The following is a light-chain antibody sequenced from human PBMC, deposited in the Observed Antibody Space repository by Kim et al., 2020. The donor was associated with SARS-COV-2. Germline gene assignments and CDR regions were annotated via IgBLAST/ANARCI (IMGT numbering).Light chain of an antibody. CDR3: ASRDSSGNLFV. CDR2: GKE. CDR1: SLRTYF. J-gene: IGLJ1*01. V-gene: IGLV3-19*01. Sequence: SSELTQDPTVSVALGQTVRISCQGDSLRTYFAYWYQKKPGQAPILVIYGKEKRPSGIPARFSGSGSGNTASLTITGPQAEDEADYYCASRDSSGNLFVFGSGTKVTVL.